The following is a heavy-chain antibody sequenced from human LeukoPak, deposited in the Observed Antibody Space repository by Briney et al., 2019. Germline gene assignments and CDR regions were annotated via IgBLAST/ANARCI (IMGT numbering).Heavy chain of an antibody. Sequence: PGGSLRLSCAASGFTFSDSYMGWIRQAPGKGLEWVSYIFSSDPTTHYADSVKGRFTISRDNAKKSLYLKMNSLRAEDTAVYYCARALSVTGYYQGFDYWGQGTLVTVSS. D-gene: IGHD3-9*01. V-gene: IGHV3-11*01. CDR3: ARALSVTGYYQGFDY. CDR2: IFSSDPTT. CDR1: GFTFSDSY. J-gene: IGHJ4*02.